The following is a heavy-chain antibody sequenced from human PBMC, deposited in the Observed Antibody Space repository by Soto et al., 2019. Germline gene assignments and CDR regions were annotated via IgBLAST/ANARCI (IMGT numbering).Heavy chain of an antibody. J-gene: IGHJ6*02. D-gene: IGHD3-3*01. CDR2: IRSKANSYAT. CDR3: TRRPHDFYGMDV. Sequence: GGSLSLSCAASGFTFSYSAMQLVRPASWKGLEWVGRIRSKANSYATAYVASVKGRFTISRDDSKNTAYLQMNSLKTEDSAVYYCTRRPHDFYGMDVWGQGTTVTVSS. CDR1: GFTFSYSA. V-gene: IGHV3-73*01.